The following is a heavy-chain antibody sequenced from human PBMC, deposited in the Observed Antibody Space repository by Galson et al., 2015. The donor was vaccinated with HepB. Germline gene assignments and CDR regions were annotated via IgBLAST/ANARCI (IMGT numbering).Heavy chain of an antibody. CDR2: INPNSGDT. Sequence: SVKVSCKAFGYSFIAYYIHWVRQAPGQGLEWMGWINPNSGDTNYAQKFQGRVTMTRDTSISTDSMDLTRLRSDDTAVYYCATRSPPGVINFWGQGTLVTVPS. CDR3: ATRSPPGVINF. V-gene: IGHV1-2*02. J-gene: IGHJ4*02. CDR1: GYSFIAYY. D-gene: IGHD3-10*01.